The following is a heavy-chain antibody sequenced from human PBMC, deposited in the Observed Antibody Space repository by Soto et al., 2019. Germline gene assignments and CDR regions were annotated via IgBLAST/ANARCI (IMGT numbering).Heavy chain of an antibody. D-gene: IGHD6-19*01. CDR1: GYTFTTYG. Sequence: PSVKVSCKASGYTFTTYGMHWVRQAPGQRLEWIGWINGGNGYTKYSQKFQGRVTIIRDTSASTAYMELSSLRSEDTAVYYCARRQKSGWIYWYFDLWGRGTLVTVPS. J-gene: IGHJ2*01. CDR3: ARRQKSGWIYWYFDL. V-gene: IGHV1-3*01. CDR2: INGGNGYT.